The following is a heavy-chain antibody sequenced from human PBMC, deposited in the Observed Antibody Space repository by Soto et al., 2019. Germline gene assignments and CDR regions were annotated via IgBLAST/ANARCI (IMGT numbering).Heavy chain of an antibody. CDR2: IRSKAKSYAT. V-gene: IGHV3-73*01. CDR1: GFTFSGSA. Sequence: GGSLRLSCAASGFTFSGSAMHWVRQASGKGLEWVGRIRSKAKSYATAYAASVTGRFTISRDDSKNTAYLHMNSLKTEDTAVYYCTRYNNDTSGYFDYWGQGTLVTVSS. J-gene: IGHJ4*02. D-gene: IGHD3-22*01. CDR3: TRYNNDTSGYFDY.